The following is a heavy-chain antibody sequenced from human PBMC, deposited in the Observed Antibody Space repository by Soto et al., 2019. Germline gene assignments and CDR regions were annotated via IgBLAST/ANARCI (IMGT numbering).Heavy chain of an antibody. CDR1: GFSLRTGVG. V-gene: IGHV2-5*01. D-gene: IGHD6-19*01. Sequence: SGPTLVNPTQTLTLTCTFSGFSLRTGVGVGWIRQPPGKALEWLALIYWNNDKRYSSSLKSRLTITKDTSKNQLVLTMTNLDPVDTAISYCAHRPSGWYVFDYWGQGTLVTVSS. CDR3: AHRPSGWYVFDY. J-gene: IGHJ4*02. CDR2: IYWNNDK.